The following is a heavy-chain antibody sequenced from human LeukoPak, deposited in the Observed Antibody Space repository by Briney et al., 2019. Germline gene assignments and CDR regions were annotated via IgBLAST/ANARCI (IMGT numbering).Heavy chain of an antibody. V-gene: IGHV4-61*01. Sequence: PSETLSLTCTVSGGSVSSGSYYWSWIRQPPGKGLEWIGYIYYSGSTNYKSSLKSRVTISVDTSKNQFSLKLSSVTAADTAVYYCARDGPGIAAAGGVDWGQGTLVTVSS. J-gene: IGHJ4*02. CDR1: GGSVSSGSYY. D-gene: IGHD6-13*01. CDR2: IYYSGST. CDR3: ARDGPGIAAAGGVD.